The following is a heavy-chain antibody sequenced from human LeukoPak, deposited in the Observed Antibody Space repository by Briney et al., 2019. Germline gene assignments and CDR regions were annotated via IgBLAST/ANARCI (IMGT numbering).Heavy chain of an antibody. J-gene: IGHJ4*02. V-gene: IGHV3-23*01. CDR3: AKDMEAVFGVVIDY. CDR2: ISGSGGST. Sequence: GGSLRLSCAASGFTFSSYAMSWVRPAPGKGLEWVSAISGSGGSTYYADPVKGRFTISRDNSKNTLYLQMNSLRAEDTAVYYCAKDMEAVFGVVIDYWGQGTLVTVSS. D-gene: IGHD3-3*01. CDR1: GFTFSSYA.